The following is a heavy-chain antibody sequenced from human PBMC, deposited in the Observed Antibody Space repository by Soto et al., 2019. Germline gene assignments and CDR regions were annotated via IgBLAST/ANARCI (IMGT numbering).Heavy chain of an antibody. J-gene: IGHJ4*02. Sequence: SVKVSCKASGGTFSSYAISWVRQAPGQGLEWMGGIIPIFGTANYAQKFQGRVTITADESTSTAYMELSSLRSEDTAVYYCARVRGLVGATEFDYWGQGTLVTVSS. CDR3: ARVRGLVGATEFDY. CDR1: GGTFSSYA. D-gene: IGHD1-26*01. CDR2: IIPIFGTA. V-gene: IGHV1-69*13.